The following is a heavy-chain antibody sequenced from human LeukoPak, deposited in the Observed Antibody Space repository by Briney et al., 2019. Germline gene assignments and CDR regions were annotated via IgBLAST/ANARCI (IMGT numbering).Heavy chain of an antibody. V-gene: IGHV1-18*01. CDR2: ISAYNGNT. D-gene: IGHD6-19*01. J-gene: IGHJ5*02. Sequence: ASVKVSCKASGYTFTSYGISWVRQAPGQGLEWMGWISAYNGNTNYAQKLQGRVTVTTDTSTSTAYMELRSLRSDDTAVYYCARDISIAVAGTGWFDPWGQGTLVTVSS. CDR1: GYTFTSYG. CDR3: ARDISIAVAGTGWFDP.